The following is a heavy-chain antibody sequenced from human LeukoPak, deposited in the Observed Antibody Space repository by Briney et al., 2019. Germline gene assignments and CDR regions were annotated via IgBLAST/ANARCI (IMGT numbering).Heavy chain of an antibody. V-gene: IGHV1-18*01. D-gene: IGHD6-19*01. J-gene: IGHJ3*02. Sequence: ASVKVSCKASGYTITTYVFSWVRQAPAQGLEWMGWISAYNDNTNYAQKLQGRVTMTTDTSTSTAYMELRSLRSDDTAVYYCARSRREQWLENDAFDIWGQGTMVTVSS. CDR1: GYTITTYV. CDR2: ISAYNDNT. CDR3: ARSRREQWLENDAFDI.